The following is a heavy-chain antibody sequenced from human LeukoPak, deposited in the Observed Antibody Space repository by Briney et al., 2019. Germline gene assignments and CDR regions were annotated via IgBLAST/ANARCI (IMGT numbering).Heavy chain of an antibody. J-gene: IGHJ4*02. D-gene: IGHD6-13*01. CDR1: GFTFSDYY. Sequence: GGSLRLSCAASGFTFSDYYMSWIRQAPGKGLEWVSYISSSSSYTNYADSVKGRLTISRDNAKNSLYLQMNSLRAEDTAVYYCARDRSSWYTLFPSHPFDYWGQGTLVTVSS. CDR3: ARDRSSWYTLFPSHPFDY. V-gene: IGHV3-11*06. CDR2: ISSSSSYT.